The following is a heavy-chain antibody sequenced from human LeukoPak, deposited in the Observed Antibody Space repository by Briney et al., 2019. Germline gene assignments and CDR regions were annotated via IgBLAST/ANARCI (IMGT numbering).Heavy chain of an antibody. Sequence: SETLSLTCAVYGGSFSGYYWSWIRQPPGKGLEWIGEINHSGSTNYNPPLKSRVTISVDRSKNQFSLKLSSVTAADTAVYYCARGGGYKSTNYYFDYWGQGTLVTVSS. CDR3: ARGGGYKSTNYYFDY. D-gene: IGHD3-22*01. CDR2: INHSGST. V-gene: IGHV4-34*01. J-gene: IGHJ4*02. CDR1: GGSFSGYY.